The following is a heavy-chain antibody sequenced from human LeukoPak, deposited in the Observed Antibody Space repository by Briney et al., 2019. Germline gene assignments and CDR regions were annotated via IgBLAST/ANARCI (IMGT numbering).Heavy chain of an antibody. J-gene: IGHJ4*02. V-gene: IGHV4-39*01. D-gene: IGHD5-24*01. CDR3: ARHEEEDGYNAKTFDF. CDR1: GVSISSSNNF. Sequence: SETLSLTCTVSGVSISSSNNFWGWIRQPPGKGLEWIGRMHYRGTTYYIPSLKTRVTISVDTSKNQFSLKLSSVTAADTAVYYCARHEEEDGYNAKTFDFWGQGTLVTVSS. CDR2: MHYRGTT.